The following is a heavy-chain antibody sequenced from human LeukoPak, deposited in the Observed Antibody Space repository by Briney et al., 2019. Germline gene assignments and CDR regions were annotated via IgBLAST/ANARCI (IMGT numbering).Heavy chain of an antibody. J-gene: IGHJ4*02. Sequence: SETLSLTCTVSGGSISSYYWTWIRQPPGKGLEWIGYIYYSGSTNYIPSLKSRVTISVDTSKNQFSLRLSSATAADTAVYYCARRGYSSGYFYFAYWGRGTLDTVSS. D-gene: IGHD6-19*01. V-gene: IGHV4-59*08. CDR1: GGSISSYY. CDR2: IYYSGST. CDR3: ARRGYSSGYFYFAY.